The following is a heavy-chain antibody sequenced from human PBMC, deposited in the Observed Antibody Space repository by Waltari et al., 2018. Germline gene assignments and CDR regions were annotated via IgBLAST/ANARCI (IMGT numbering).Heavy chain of an antibody. Sequence: QVQLQQWGAGLLKPSETLSLTCAVYGGSFSGYYWSWLRQPPGKGLEWIGEINHSGSTNYNPSLKSRVTISVDTSKNQFSLKLSSVTAADTAVYYCARGGRRGYSYGYPLGYWGQGTLVTVSS. D-gene: IGHD5-18*01. V-gene: IGHV4-34*01. J-gene: IGHJ4*02. CDR3: ARGGRRGYSYGYPLGY. CDR2: INHSGST. CDR1: GGSFSGYY.